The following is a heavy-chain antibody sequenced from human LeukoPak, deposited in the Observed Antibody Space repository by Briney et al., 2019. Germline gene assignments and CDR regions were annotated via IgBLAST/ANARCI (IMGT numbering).Heavy chain of an antibody. D-gene: IGHD2-2*01. CDR3: AREREVYCSSTSCPPRSYGMDV. V-gene: IGHV3-7*01. CDR2: IKQDGREK. J-gene: IGHJ6*02. Sequence: GGSLRLSCAASGFTFSSYWMSSVREAPGKGLKWVANIKQDGREKYYVDSVKGRFTISRDNAKNSLYLQMNSLRAEDTAVYYCAREREVYCSSTSCPPRSYGMDVWGQGTTVTVSS. CDR1: GFTFSSYW.